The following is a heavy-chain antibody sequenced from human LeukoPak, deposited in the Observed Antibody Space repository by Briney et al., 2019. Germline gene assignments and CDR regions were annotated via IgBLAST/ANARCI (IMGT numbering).Heavy chain of an antibody. V-gene: IGHV4-59*01. D-gene: IGHD3-10*01. Sequence: SETLSLTCTVSGCSISSYYWSWIRQPPGKGLECIGYMYYSGSTNYSPSLKSRVTISVDTSKNQFSLKLSSVTAADTAVYYCAKCRRMVDAFDIWGQGTMVTVSS. J-gene: IGHJ3*02. CDR1: GCSISSYY. CDR2: MYYSGST. CDR3: AKCRRMVDAFDI.